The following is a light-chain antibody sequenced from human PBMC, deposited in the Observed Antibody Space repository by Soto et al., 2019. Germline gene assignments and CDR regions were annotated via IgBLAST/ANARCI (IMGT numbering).Light chain of an antibody. CDR3: QQYGSSPT. CDR2: DAS. J-gene: IGKJ5*01. CDR1: QSVSSY. V-gene: IGKV3-20*01. Sequence: EIVLTQSPATLSLSPGERATLSCRASQSVSSYLAWYQQKPGQAPRLLIYDASNRATGIPDRFSGSGSGTDFTLTISRLEPEDFAVYYCQQYGSSPTFGQGTRLE.